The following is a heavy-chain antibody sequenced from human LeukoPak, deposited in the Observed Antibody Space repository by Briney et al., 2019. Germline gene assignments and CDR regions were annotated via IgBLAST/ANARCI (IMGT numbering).Heavy chain of an antibody. V-gene: IGHV4-4*07. D-gene: IGHD3-22*01. J-gene: IGHJ5*02. CDR3: ARDYYVSSGHLWWFDP. Sequence: SETLSLTCTVSGGSISSYYCSWIRQPAGKGLEWIGRIYTSGSTNYNPSLKSRVTMSVDTSKNQFSLKLTSVTAADTAVYYCARDYYVSSGHLWWFDPWGQGTLVTVSS. CDR2: IYTSGST. CDR1: GGSISSYY.